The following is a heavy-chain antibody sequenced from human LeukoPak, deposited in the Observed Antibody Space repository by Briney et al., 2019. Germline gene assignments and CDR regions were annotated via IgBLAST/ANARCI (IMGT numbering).Heavy chain of an antibody. CDR2: IIPILGTA. V-gene: IGHV1-69*13. CDR1: GGTFSSYA. Sequence: ASVKVSCKASGGTFSSYAISWVRQAPGQGLEWMGGIIPILGTANYAQKFQGRVTITADESTSTAYMELSSLRSEDTAVSYCARIGGGYSGYGYYYGMDVWGQGTTVTVSS. CDR3: ARIGGGYSGYGYYYGMDV. J-gene: IGHJ6*02. D-gene: IGHD5-12*01.